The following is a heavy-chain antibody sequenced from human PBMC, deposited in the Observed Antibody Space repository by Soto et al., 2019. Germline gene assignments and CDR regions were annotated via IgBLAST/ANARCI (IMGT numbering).Heavy chain of an antibody. CDR3: VRRKPPDLRMDV. Sequence: PGGSLRLSCAASGFALSTYTMHWVRQAPGKGLVWVSRINSAGSSISYADSVKGRFTISRDNPKNTLYLQMNSLRDEDSGVYCCVRRKPPDLRMDVWGQGTTVTVSS. V-gene: IGHV3-74*01. J-gene: IGHJ6*02. CDR2: INSAGSSI. CDR1: GFALSTYT.